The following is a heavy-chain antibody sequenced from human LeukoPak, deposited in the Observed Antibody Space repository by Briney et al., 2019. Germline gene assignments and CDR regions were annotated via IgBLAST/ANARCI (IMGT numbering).Heavy chain of an antibody. CDR2: INSSGGST. CDR1: GSTICDYA. D-gene: IGHD6-13*01. V-gene: IGHV3-23*01. Sequence: GGSLRLSCVASGSTICDYAMSWVRQAPGKGLEWVSVINSSGGSTFYAVSVKGRFTISRDTSKNTLDLQMNSLRAEDTALYYCAKGRRSNSWYEEVAYWGQGSLVTVSS. CDR3: AKGRRSNSWYEEVAY. J-gene: IGHJ4*02.